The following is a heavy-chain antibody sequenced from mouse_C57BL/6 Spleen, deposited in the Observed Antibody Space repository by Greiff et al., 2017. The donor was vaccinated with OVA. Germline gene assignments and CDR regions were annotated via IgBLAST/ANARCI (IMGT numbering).Heavy chain of an antibody. CDR3: ARGDYGSPLYYFDY. J-gene: IGHJ2*01. D-gene: IGHD1-1*01. CDR1: GYTFTSYW. Sequence: QVQLQQPGAELVKPGASVKLSCKASGYTFTSYWMQWVKQRPGQGLEWIGEIDPSDSYTNYNQKFKGKATLTVDTSSSTAYMQLSSLTSEDSAVYYGARGDYGSPLYYFDYWGQGTTLTVSS. CDR2: IDPSDSYT. V-gene: IGHV1-50*01.